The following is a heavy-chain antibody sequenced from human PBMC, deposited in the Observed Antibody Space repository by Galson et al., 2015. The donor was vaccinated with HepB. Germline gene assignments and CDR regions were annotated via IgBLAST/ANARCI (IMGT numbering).Heavy chain of an antibody. D-gene: IGHD3-10*01. Sequence: SLRLSCAASGFMFGTYCMHWVRQAPGNGLEWVALISFDGNNQYYADSVKGRFTISRDNSNNTLYLQMISLRPEDTAVYYCARGGTYYTSGSYSPFDPWGQGTLVTVSS. CDR1: GFMFGTYC. J-gene: IGHJ5*02. CDR2: ISFDGNNQ. V-gene: IGHV3-30-3*01. CDR3: ARGGTYYTSGSYSPFDP.